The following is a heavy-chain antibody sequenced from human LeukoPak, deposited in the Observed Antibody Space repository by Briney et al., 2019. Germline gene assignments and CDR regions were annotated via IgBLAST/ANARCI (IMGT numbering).Heavy chain of an antibody. V-gene: IGHV1-8*01. CDR3: ARVFGEYYGMDV. J-gene: IGHJ6*02. D-gene: IGHD3-10*01. Sequence: GASVKVSCKASGYTFTSYDINWVRQATGQGLEWMGWMNPNSGNTGYAQKFQGRVTMTRNTSISTAYMELSSLRSEDTAVYYCARVFGEYYGMDVWGQGTTVTVSS. CDR2: MNPNSGNT. CDR1: GYTFTSYD.